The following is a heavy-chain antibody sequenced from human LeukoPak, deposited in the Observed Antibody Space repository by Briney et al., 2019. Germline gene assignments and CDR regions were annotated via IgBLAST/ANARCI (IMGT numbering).Heavy chain of an antibody. J-gene: IGHJ4*02. Sequence: SETLSLTCAVYIDSFSNYHWNWIRQTPAKGMEWIGEVNESGGTNISPSLRSRVILSVDTSKNQFSLKLISVTVADTAIYYCARGGDVVAAQSNYFDHWGQGTLVTVSS. CDR2: VNESGGT. V-gene: IGHV4-34*01. D-gene: IGHD5-12*01. CDR3: ARGGDVVAAQSNYFDH. CDR1: IDSFSNYH.